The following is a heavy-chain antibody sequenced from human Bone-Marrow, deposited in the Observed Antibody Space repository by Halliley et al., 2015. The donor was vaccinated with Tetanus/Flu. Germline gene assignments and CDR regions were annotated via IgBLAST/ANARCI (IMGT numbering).Heavy chain of an antibody. Sequence: VSSISSLSTHKYYTDSVKGRFTISRDSAKNSLSLQMDSLRVEDTAVYYCARDDASDNSGPLGYWGQGTLVTVSS. J-gene: IGHJ4*02. D-gene: IGHD4-4*01. CDR3: ARDDASDNSGPLGY. CDR2: ISSLSTHK. V-gene: IGHV3-21*01.